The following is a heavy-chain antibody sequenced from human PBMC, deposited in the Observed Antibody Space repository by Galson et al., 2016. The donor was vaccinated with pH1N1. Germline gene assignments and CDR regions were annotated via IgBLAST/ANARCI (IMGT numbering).Heavy chain of an antibody. J-gene: IGHJ4*01. CDR3: ARRSTIPVAGRRMRSYFDP. CDR2: GYFNGDT. V-gene: IGHV4-39*02. D-gene: IGHD6-19*01. CDR1: GGSISSSSYY. Sequence: SETLSLTCTVSGGSISSSSYYWRWFRQPPGKGLEWIGDGYFNGDTYFNPSRQRRVTISVDTSKNHVSLRLSSLTAADTAVYYCARRSTIPVAGRRMRSYFDPWGHGTPVTVSS.